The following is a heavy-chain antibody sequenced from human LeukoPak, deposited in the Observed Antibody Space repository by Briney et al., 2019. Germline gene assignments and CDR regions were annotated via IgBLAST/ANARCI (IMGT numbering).Heavy chain of an antibody. D-gene: IGHD2-15*01. CDR2: IYTSGST. Sequence: SETLSLTCTVSGGSISSYYWSWIRQPAGKGLEWIGRIYTSGSTNYNPSLKSRVTMSVDTSKNQFSLKLSSVTAADTAVYYCARAMGYCSGGSCYSDFYYYMDVWGKGTTVTVSS. CDR1: GGSISSYY. CDR3: ARAMGYCSGGSCYSDFYYYMDV. V-gene: IGHV4-4*07. J-gene: IGHJ6*03.